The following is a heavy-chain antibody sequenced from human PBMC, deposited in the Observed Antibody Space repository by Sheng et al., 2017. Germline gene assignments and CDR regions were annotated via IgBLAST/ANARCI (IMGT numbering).Heavy chain of an antibody. CDR2: ISSSSRYI. J-gene: IGHJ5*02. V-gene: IGHV3-21*02. D-gene: IGHD6-13*01. CDR3: ARSRSRWINPNWFDP. CDR1: GFTFSNCS. Sequence: EVQLVQSGGGLVKPGGSLRLSCVASGFTFSNCSMNWVRQAPGKGLEWVSYISSSSRYIYYADSVKGRFTISTDNAKTSLFLQMNSLRAEDTAVYYCARSRSRWINPNWFDPWGQGTLVTVSS.